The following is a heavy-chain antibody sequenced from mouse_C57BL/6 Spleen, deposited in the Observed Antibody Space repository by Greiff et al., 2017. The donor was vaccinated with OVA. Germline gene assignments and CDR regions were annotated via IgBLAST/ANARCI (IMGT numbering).Heavy chain of an antibody. CDR3: ARENYGKGNFDY. CDR2: ISDGGSYT. V-gene: IGHV5-4*01. Sequence: DVMLVESGGGLVKPGGSLKLSCAASGFTFSSYAMSWVRQTPEKRLEWVATISDGGSYTYYPDNVKGRFTISRDNAKNNLYLQMSHLKSEDTAMYYCARENYGKGNFDYWGQGTTLTVSS. J-gene: IGHJ2*01. CDR1: GFTFSSYA. D-gene: IGHD1-1*01.